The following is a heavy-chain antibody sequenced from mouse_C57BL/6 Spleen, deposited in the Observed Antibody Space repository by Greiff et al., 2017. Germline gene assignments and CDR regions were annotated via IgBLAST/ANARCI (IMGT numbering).Heavy chain of an antibody. CDR1: GYTFTSYW. J-gene: IGHJ4*01. Sequence: QVQLQQPGAELVRPGSSVKLSCKASGYTFTSYWMDWVKQRPGQGLEWIGNIYPSDSETHYNQKFKDKATLTVDKSSSTAYMQLSSLTSEDSAVYYCARSGDGYFYAMDYWGQGTSVTVSS. CDR3: ARSGDGYFYAMDY. D-gene: IGHD2-3*01. CDR2: IYPSDSET. V-gene: IGHV1-61*01.